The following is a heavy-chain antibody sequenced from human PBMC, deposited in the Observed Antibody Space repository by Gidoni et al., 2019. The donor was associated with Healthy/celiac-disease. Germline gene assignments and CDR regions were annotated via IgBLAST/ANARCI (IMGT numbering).Heavy chain of an antibody. J-gene: IGHJ4*02. Sequence: EVQLVESGGGLVKPGGSLRLSCAASGFPFSSYSMNWVRQAPGKGLEWVSSISSSSSYIYYADSVKGRFTISRENAKNSLYLQMNSLRAEDTAVYYCARDPFTYYYDSSGYPLGYWGQGTLVTVSS. V-gene: IGHV3-21*01. CDR1: GFPFSSYS. CDR2: ISSSSSYI. CDR3: ARDPFTYYYDSSGYPLGY. D-gene: IGHD3-22*01.